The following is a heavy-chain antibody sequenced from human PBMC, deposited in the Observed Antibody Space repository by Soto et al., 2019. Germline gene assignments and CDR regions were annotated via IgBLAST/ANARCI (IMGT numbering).Heavy chain of an antibody. CDR2: IHYRGVI. CDR1: GGSVSDYY. V-gene: IGHV4-59*02. J-gene: IGHJ5*02. CDR3: ASSIVGATSAWFDP. D-gene: IGHD1-26*01. Sequence: PSETLSLTCNVSGGSVSDYYWSWIRQAPGKGLEWIGYIHYRGVINYNPSLKSRVTMSVDPSKNQFSLNLRSVTTADTAVYYCASSIVGATSAWFDPWGQGTLVTVSS.